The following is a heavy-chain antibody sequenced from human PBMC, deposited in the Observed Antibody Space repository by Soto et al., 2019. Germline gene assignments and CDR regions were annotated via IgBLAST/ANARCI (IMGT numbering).Heavy chain of an antibody. D-gene: IGHD2-2*01. CDR2: INHSGST. V-gene: IGHV4-34*01. Sequence: PSETLSLTCAVYGGSFSGYYWSWIRQPPGKGLEWIGEINHSGSTNYNPSLKSRVTISVDTSKNQFSLKLSSATAADTAVYYCARRKYLGYCSSTSCPWYFDYWGQGTLVTVSS. CDR1: GGSFSGYY. J-gene: IGHJ4*02. CDR3: ARRKYLGYCSSTSCPWYFDY.